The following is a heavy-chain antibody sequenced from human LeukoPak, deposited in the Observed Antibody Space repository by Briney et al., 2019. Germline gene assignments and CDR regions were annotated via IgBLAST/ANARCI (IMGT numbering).Heavy chain of an antibody. CDR1: GGSISSRSYY. V-gene: IGHV4-39*01. CDR2: IYYSGST. D-gene: IGHD5-12*01. CDR3: ARGNYDLPLDY. Sequence: PSETLSLTCTVSGGSISSRSYYWGWIRQPPGKGLEWIGNIYYSGSTYYNPSLKSRVTISVDTSKNQFSLKLSSVTAADTAVYYCARGNYDLPLDYWGQGTLVTVSS. J-gene: IGHJ4*02.